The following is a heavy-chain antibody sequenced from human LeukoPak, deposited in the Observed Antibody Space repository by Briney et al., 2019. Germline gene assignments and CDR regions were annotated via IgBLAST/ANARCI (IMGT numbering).Heavy chain of an antibody. J-gene: IGHJ4*02. CDR1: GYTFTSYY. V-gene: IGHV1-46*01. D-gene: IGHD3-22*01. CDR2: INPSGGST. CDR3: ARESYYYDSSGYLLGY. Sequence: ASVKVSCKASGYTFTSYYMHWVRQAPGQGLEWMGIINPSGGSTSYAQKFQGRVTMTRDTSTSTVYMELSSLRSEYTAVYYCARESYYYDSSGYLLGYWGQGTLVTVSS.